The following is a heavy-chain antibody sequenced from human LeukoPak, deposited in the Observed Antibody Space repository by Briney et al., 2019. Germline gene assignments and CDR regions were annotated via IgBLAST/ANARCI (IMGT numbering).Heavy chain of an antibody. J-gene: IGHJ6*02. Sequence: PGRSLRLSCAASGFTFSSYAMHWVRQAPGKGLERVAVISYDGSNKYYADSVRGRFTISRDNAKNSLYLQMNSLRAEDTAIYYCARDRGLTLFYYGLDVWGRGTTVTVSS. CDR1: GFTFSSYA. CDR2: ISYDGSNK. D-gene: IGHD2-21*02. V-gene: IGHV3-30-3*01. CDR3: ARDRGLTLFYYGLDV.